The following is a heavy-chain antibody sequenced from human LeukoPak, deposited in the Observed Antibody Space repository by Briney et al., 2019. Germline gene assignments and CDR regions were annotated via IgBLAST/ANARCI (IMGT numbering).Heavy chain of an antibody. Sequence: GGSLRLSCAASGFTFSNHWMHWARQAPGKGLEWVSFFSGSSTTTNYADSVKGRFTISRDNSKNTLYLQMNSLRAEDTAVYYCARDSRYSGNYWGQGTLVTVSS. J-gene: IGHJ4*02. CDR1: GFTFSNHW. D-gene: IGHD1-26*01. CDR2: FSGSSTTT. V-gene: IGHV3-23*01. CDR3: ARDSRYSGNY.